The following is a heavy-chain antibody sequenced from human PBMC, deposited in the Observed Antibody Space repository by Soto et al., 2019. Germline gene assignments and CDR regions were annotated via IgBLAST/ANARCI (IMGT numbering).Heavy chain of an antibody. CDR1: GYTFTGYY. CDR3: AREYDYGSGSGYYGMDV. Sequence: ASVKVSCKASGYTFTGYYMHWVRQAPGQGLEWMGWINPNSGGTNYAQKFQGWVTMTRDTSISTAYMELSRLRSDDTAVYYCAREYDYGSGSGYYGMDVWGQGTTVTVSS. J-gene: IGHJ6*02. V-gene: IGHV1-2*04. D-gene: IGHD3-10*01. CDR2: INPNSGGT.